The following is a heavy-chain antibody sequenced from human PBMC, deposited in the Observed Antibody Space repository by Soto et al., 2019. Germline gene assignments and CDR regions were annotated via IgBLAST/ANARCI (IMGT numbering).Heavy chain of an antibody. CDR3: ARLRSSPDX. Sequence: PGGALRLSWTAPGLTLSSYWMSWVRQAPGKGVELVANINPDGSERNSFDSVKVRFTISRDNAKNSLYLKVNSMRVEDTAVYYCARLRSSPDXWGQGALLTVSX. CDR2: INPDGSER. V-gene: IGHV3-7*03. J-gene: IGHJ4*02. CDR1: GLTLSSYW. D-gene: IGHD2-2*01.